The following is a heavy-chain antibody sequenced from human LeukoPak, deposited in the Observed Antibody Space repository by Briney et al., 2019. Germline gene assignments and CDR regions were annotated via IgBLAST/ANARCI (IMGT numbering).Heavy chain of an antibody. CDR3: AELGITMIGGV. J-gene: IGHJ6*04. V-gene: IGHV3-48*03. CDR2: ISSSGSSI. CDR1: GFSFSSYE. D-gene: IGHD3-10*02. Sequence: PGGSLRLSCAASGFSFSSYEMNWVRQAPGKGLEWVSYISSSGSSIYYADSVKGRFTISRDNAKNSLYLQMNSLRAEDTAVYYCAELGITMIGGVWGKGTTVTISS.